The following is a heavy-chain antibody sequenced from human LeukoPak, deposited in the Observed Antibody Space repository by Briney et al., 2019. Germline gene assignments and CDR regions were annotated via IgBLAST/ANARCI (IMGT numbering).Heavy chain of an antibody. Sequence: ASVKVSCKASGYTFTGYYLHWVRQAPGQGLEWMGRINPNSGGTIYAQKFQGRVTMTEDTSTDTAYMELSSLRSEDTAVCYCATVPSGWYLDYWGQGTLVTVSS. CDR1: GYTFTGYY. CDR3: ATVPSGWYLDY. J-gene: IGHJ4*02. V-gene: IGHV1-2*06. CDR2: INPNSGGT. D-gene: IGHD6-19*01.